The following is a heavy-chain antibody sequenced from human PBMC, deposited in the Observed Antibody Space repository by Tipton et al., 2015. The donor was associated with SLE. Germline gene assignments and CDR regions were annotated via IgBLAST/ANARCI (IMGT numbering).Heavy chain of an antibody. Sequence: TLSLTCAVYGGSFSGYYWSWIRQPPGKGLEWIGEINHSGSTNYNPSLKSRVTISVDTSKNQFSLKLSSVTAADTAVYYCARSFLDSSGYYYDNFDYWVQGTLVTVSS. CDR1: GGSFSGYY. D-gene: IGHD3-22*01. CDR2: INHSGST. CDR3: ARSFLDSSGYYYDNFDY. J-gene: IGHJ4*02. V-gene: IGHV4-34*01.